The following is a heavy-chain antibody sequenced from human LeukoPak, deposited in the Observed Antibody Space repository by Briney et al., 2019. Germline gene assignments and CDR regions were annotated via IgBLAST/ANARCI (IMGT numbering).Heavy chain of an antibody. D-gene: IGHD6-6*01. J-gene: IGHJ3*02. CDR3: AKERSSWAFDI. CDR1: GGSISSGSYY. V-gene: IGHV4-61*02. CDR2: IYTSGIT. Sequence: PSETLSLTCTVSGGSISSGSYYWSWIRQPAGKGLEWIGRIYTSGITNYNPSLKSRVTISVDTSKNHLSLKLSSVTAADTAVYYCAKERSSWAFDIWGQGTMLTVSS.